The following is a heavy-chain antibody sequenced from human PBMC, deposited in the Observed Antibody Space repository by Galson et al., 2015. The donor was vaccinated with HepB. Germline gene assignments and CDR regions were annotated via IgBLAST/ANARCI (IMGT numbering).Heavy chain of an antibody. V-gene: IGHV5-10-1*01. J-gene: IGHJ4*02. CDR2: IDPSDSYT. D-gene: IGHD3-16*01. CDR3: ARPRGEGDLNC. Sequence: QSGAAVKKPGESLWISCKGSGYSFTSYWISWVRQMPGKGLERLGRIDPSDSYTNYSPSFQGHITISADKSISATYLQWSSLKASDAAMYYCARPRGEGDLNCWGQGTLVTVSS. CDR1: GYSFTSYW.